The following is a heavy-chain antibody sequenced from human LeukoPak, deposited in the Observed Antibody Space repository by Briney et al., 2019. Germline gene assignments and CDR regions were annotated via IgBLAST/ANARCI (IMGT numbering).Heavy chain of an antibody. Sequence: GGSLRLSCAASGFTFSSYWMHWVRQAPGKGLVWVSRINSDGSSTSYADSVKGRFTISRDNAKNTLYLQMNSLRVEGTAVYYCARSYSSSYWFDPWGQGTLVTVSS. V-gene: IGHV3-74*01. J-gene: IGHJ5*02. CDR1: GFTFSSYW. CDR3: ARSYSSSYWFDP. CDR2: INSDGSST. D-gene: IGHD6-6*01.